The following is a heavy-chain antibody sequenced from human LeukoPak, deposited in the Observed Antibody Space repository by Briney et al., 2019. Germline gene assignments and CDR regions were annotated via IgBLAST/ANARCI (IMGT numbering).Heavy chain of an antibody. CDR3: ARDPGGNRLHYFDY. CDR1: GFTFSSYG. D-gene: IGHD4-23*01. V-gene: IGHV3-30*03. Sequence: GGSLRLSCAASGFTFSSYGMHWVRQAPGKGLEWVAYISYDGIYKNYTDSVKGRFTISRDNSKNTLYLQMNSLRAEDTAVYYCARDPGGNRLHYFDYWGQGTLVTVS. J-gene: IGHJ4*02. CDR2: ISYDGIYK.